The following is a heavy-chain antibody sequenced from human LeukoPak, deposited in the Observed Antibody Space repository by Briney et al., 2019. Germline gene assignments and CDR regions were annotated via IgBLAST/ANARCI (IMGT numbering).Heavy chain of an antibody. CDR2: INPSGGST. J-gene: IGHJ3*02. Sequence: ASVKVSCKASGYTFTSYYMHWVRQAPGQGLEWMGIINPSGGSTSYAQKFQGRVTMTRDTSTSTVYMELSSLRSEDTAVYYCARGRRRIQLRYAFDIWGQGTMVTVSS. V-gene: IGHV1-46*01. D-gene: IGHD5-18*01. CDR3: ARGRRRIQLRYAFDI. CDR1: GYTFTSYY.